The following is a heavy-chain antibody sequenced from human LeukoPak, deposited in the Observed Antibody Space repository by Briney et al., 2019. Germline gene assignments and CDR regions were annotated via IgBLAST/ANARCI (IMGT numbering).Heavy chain of an antibody. Sequence: GGSLRLSCAASGFTFSDHYMSWIRQAPGKGLEWVSYITSGGSITYYADSVKGRFTISRDNTKNSLYLQMSSLRAGDTAVYYCAKLASIAVAGTLGSPLWGQGTLVTVSS. CDR2: ITSGGSIT. V-gene: IGHV3-11*01. J-gene: IGHJ4*02. CDR3: AKLASIAVAGTLGSPL. CDR1: GFTFSDHY. D-gene: IGHD6-19*01.